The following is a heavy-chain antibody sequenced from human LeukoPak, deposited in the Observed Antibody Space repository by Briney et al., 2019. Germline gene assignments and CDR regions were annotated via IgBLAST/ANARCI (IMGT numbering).Heavy chain of an antibody. J-gene: IGHJ5*02. D-gene: IGHD6-6*01. Sequence: SVKVSCKASGGTFSSYAINWVRQAPGQVLEWMGGIIPIFGTANYAQKFQGRVTITADKSTSTAYMELSSLRSEDTAVYYCARDCYSSSSESDNWFDPWGQGTLVTVSS. V-gene: IGHV1-69*06. CDR1: GGTFSSYA. CDR2: IIPIFGTA. CDR3: ARDCYSSSSESDNWFDP.